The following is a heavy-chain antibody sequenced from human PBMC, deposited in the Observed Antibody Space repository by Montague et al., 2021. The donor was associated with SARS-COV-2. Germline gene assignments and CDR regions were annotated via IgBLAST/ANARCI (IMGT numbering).Heavy chain of an antibody. CDR1: GDSVRSDNYY. J-gene: IGHJ5*02. Sequence: SETLSLTCTVTGDSVRSDNYYWSWIRQPPGKGLEWIGSIYDSGSTCYNPSLNSRVTISIDTSKNQFSLNLMSVTPADTAVYYCVKGSGDPWGQGTLVTVSS. CDR2: IYDSGST. CDR3: VKGSGDP. V-gene: IGHV4-61*01. D-gene: IGHD2-15*01.